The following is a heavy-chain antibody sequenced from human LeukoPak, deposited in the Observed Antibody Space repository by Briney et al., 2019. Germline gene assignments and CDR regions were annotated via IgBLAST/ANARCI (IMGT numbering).Heavy chain of an antibody. CDR3: AKDDESGSSGWYYFDY. Sequence: GGSLRLSCGASGFAFSSSTMSWVRQAPGKGLEWVAVISYDGSNKYYADSVKGRFTISRDNSKNTLYLQMNSLRAEDTAVYYCAKDDESGSSGWYYFDYWGQGTLVTVSS. CDR1: GFAFSSST. J-gene: IGHJ4*02. CDR2: ISYDGSNK. D-gene: IGHD6-19*01. V-gene: IGHV3-30*18.